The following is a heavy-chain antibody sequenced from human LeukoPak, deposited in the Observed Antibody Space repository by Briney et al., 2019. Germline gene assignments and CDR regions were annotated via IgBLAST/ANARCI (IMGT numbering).Heavy chain of an antibody. D-gene: IGHD6-19*01. J-gene: IGHJ4*02. CDR3: ARVGAQWPYDY. V-gene: IGHV1-18*01. Sequence: GASVKVSCRVSGYSLSDLSIHWVRHVPGKGLEWMGWISAYNGNTNYAQKLQGRVTMTTDTSTNTAYMELRSLRSDDTAVYYCARVGAQWPYDYWGQGTLVTVSS. CDR1: GYSLSDLS. CDR2: ISAYNGNT.